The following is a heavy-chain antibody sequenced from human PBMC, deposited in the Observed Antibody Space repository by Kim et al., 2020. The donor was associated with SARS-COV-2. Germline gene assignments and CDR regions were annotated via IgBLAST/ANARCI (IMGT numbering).Heavy chain of an antibody. J-gene: IGHJ2*01. D-gene: IGHD2-15*01. Sequence: GGSLRLSCAASGFTFSSYAMHWVRQAPGKGLEWVAVISYDGSNKYYADSVKGRFTISRDNSKNTLYLQMNSLRAEDTAVYYCARDNCGGSCYSEWYFDLWGRGPLVTVSS. CDR3: ARDNCGGSCYSEWYFDL. CDR2: ISYDGSNK. V-gene: IGHV3-30*04. CDR1: GFTFSSYA.